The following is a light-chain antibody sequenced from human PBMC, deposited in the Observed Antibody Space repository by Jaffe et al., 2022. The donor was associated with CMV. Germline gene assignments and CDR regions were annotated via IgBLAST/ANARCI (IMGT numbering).Light chain of an antibody. CDR1: NWGNKF. Sequence: SYEVTQPPSVSVSPGQTATITCSGDNWGNKFASWYLQRPGQSPILVIYQDTKRPPGIPERFSGSNSGTTATLTISGTQTMDEGDYYCQAWDGSTAVFGGGTNLIVL. CDR2: QDT. CDR3: QAWDGSTAV. V-gene: IGLV3-1*01. J-gene: IGLJ2*01.